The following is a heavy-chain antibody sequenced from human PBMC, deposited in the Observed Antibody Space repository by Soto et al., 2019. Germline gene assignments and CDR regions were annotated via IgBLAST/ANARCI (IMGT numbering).Heavy chain of an antibody. CDR1: GFTFSSYG. CDR3: AHPRGYGVFDAVDI. CDR2: ISSSGDST. V-gene: IGHV3-23*01. Sequence: PGGSLRLSCAASGFTFSSYGMHWVRQAPGKGLEWVSAISSSGDSTYYAESVRGRFTISRDNSIKTLYLQMSSLRTEDTAVYYCAHPRGYGVFDAVDIWGQGTMVTVS. D-gene: IGHD4-17*01. J-gene: IGHJ3*02.